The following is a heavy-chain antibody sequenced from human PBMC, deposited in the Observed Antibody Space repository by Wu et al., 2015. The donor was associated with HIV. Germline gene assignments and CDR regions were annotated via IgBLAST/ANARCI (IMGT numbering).Heavy chain of an antibody. Sequence: QVQLVQSGAEVKKPGASVKVSCKASGYTFTSYGISWVRQAPGQGLEWMGWISAYNGNTNYAQKLQGRVTMTTDTSTSTAYMELRSLRSDDTAVYYCARVFNGGTTLLVVRDAFDIWGQGTMVTVSS. CDR3: ARVFNGGTTLLVVRDAFDI. J-gene: IGHJ3*02. V-gene: IGHV1-18*01. CDR2: ISAYNGNT. CDR1: GYTFTSYG. D-gene: IGHD1-1*01.